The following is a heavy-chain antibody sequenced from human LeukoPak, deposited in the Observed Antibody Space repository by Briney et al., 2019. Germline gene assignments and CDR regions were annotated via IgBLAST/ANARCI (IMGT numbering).Heavy chain of an antibody. CDR3: ASGSTYYDILTGYYQLNWFDP. Sequence: SSETLSLTCAVYGGSFSGYYWSWIRQPPGKGLEWIGEINHSGSNNYNPSLKSRVTISVDTSKNQFSLKLSSVTAADTAVYYCASGSTYYDILTGYYQLNWFDPWGQGTLVTVSS. CDR1: GGSFSGYY. J-gene: IGHJ5*02. CDR2: INHSGSN. V-gene: IGHV4-34*01. D-gene: IGHD3-9*01.